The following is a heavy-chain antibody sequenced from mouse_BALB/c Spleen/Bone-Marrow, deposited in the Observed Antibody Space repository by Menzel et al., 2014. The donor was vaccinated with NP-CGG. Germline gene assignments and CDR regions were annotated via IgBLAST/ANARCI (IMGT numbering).Heavy chain of an antibody. J-gene: IGHJ2*01. CDR1: GYAFTNYW. Sequence: VKLVESGTELVRPGTSVKISCKASGYAFTNYWLGWVKQRPGHGLEWIGDIYPGSGNTYYNEKFKGKVTLTADKSSSTAYMQLSGLTSEDSAVYFCTRRRSLDYWGQGTTPTVSS. V-gene: IGHV1-63*01. CDR2: IYPGSGNT. CDR3: TRRRSLDY.